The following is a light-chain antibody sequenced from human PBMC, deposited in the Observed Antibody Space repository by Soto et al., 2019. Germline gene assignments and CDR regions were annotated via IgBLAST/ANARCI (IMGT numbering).Light chain of an antibody. Sequence: DIQMTQSPSSLSASVGDRVTTTCRASQSMSNYLNWYQHKPGKAPKVLIYAASTLQSGVPSRFSGRGSGTDFTLTISSLQPEDFATYHCQQSYSTPYTFGQGTKLESK. J-gene: IGKJ2*01. V-gene: IGKV1-39*01. CDR3: QQSYSTPYT. CDR2: AAS. CDR1: QSMSNY.